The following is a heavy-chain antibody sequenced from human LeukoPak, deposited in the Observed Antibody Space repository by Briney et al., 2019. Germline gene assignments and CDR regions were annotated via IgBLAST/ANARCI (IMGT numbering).Heavy chain of an antibody. CDR2: IDPNTGDT. V-gene: IGHV1-2*02. CDR3: ARGRTMDGSTPPFEI. D-gene: IGHD4/OR15-4a*01. J-gene: IGHJ3*02. Sequence: GASVKVSCKASGYTFTNYYMHWVRHAPGQGLEWMGWIDPNTGDTNYSQNIQGRATMTRDTSINTAYMEFTSLGSDDTAVYYCARGRTMDGSTPPFEIWGQGTMVTVSS. CDR1: GYTFTNYY.